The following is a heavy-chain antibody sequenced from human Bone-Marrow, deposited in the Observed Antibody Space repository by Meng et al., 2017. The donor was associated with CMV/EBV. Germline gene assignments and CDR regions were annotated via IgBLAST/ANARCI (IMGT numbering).Heavy chain of an antibody. CDR2: IIPIFGTR. Sequence: KASGGTFSSYALRWVRQAPGQGLEWMGVIIPIFGTRNYAQKFQGRVTITADESTTTAYMDLSSLRSEDTAVYYCARGWGGDQEAIDYWGQGTLVTVSS. CDR1: GGTFSSYA. V-gene: IGHV1-69*01. J-gene: IGHJ4*02. D-gene: IGHD4-17*01. CDR3: ARGWGGDQEAIDY.